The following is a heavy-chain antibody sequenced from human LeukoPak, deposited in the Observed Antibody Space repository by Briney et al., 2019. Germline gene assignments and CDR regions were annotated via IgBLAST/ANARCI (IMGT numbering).Heavy chain of an antibody. D-gene: IGHD6-13*01. J-gene: IGHJ4*02. CDR2: IVPSGIT. Sequence: SETLSLTCTVSGASIRSYYWSWLRPPAGKGLEWIGRIVPSGITNYNPSLESRVTMSVDTSKNQFSLNLKSVTAADTAVYYCAKEGAAPGPDFDYWGQGILVIVSS. CDR1: GASIRSYY. CDR3: AKEGAAPGPDFDY. V-gene: IGHV4-4*07.